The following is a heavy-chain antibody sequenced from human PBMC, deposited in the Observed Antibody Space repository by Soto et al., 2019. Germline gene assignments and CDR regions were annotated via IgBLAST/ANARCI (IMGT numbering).Heavy chain of an antibody. Sequence: PGGSLRLSCTTSGFTFITYGMHWVRKATGKGLEWVAIIWYDGSNKYYADSVKGRFTISRDNSRNTLYLQMNSLRAEDTALYYCARADCTGAYCYSWPFNYGVDVWGQGTTVTVSS. V-gene: IGHV3-33*08. CDR3: ARADCTGAYCYSWPFNYGVDV. D-gene: IGHD2-15*01. J-gene: IGHJ6*02. CDR1: GFTFITYG. CDR2: IWYDGSNK.